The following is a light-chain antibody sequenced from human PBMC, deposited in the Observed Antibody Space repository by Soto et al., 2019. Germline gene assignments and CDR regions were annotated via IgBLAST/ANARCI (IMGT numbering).Light chain of an antibody. CDR2: LDSDGSH. J-gene: IGLJ2*01. V-gene: IGLV4-69*01. CDR1: SGHSTYA. CDR3: QTWDTGIVV. Sequence: QPVLTQSPSASASLGASVKLTCTLSSGHSTYAIAWHQQQPEEGPRFLMRLDSDGSHTKGDGIPDRFSGSNSGAERYLTISSLQSEDEADYYCQTWDTGIVVFGGGTKVTVL.